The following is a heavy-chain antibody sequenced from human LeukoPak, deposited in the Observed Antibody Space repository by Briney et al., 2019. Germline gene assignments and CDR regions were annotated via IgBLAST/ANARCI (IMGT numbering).Heavy chain of an antibody. D-gene: IGHD3-10*01. Sequence: GASVKVSCKASGYTFTSYRVNWVRQAPGQGLEWMGWISAYNGNTNYVQKLQGRVTMTTDTSTSTAYMELRSLRSDDTAVYYCARETGSGIESFDIWGQGTMVTVSS. CDR2: ISAYNGNT. CDR3: ARETGSGIESFDI. V-gene: IGHV1-18*01. J-gene: IGHJ3*02. CDR1: GYTFTSYR.